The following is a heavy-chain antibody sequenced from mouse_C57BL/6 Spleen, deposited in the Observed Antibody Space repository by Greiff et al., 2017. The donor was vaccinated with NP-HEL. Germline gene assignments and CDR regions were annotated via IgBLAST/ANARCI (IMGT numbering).Heavy chain of an antibody. V-gene: IGHV5-17*01. J-gene: IGHJ1*03. Sequence: EVKLVESGGGLVKPGGSLKLSCAASGFTFSDYGMHWVRQAPEKGLEWVAYISSGSSTIYYADTVKGRFTISRDNVKHTLFLQMTSLRSEDTAMYYCARLYYYGSSNWYFDVWGTGTTVTVSS. D-gene: IGHD1-1*01. CDR1: GFTFSDYG. CDR2: ISSGSSTI. CDR3: ARLYYYGSSNWYFDV.